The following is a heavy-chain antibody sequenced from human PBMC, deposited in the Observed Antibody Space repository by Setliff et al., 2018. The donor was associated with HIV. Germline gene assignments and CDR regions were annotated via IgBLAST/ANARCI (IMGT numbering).Heavy chain of an antibody. Sequence: PSETLSLTCTVSGGSISTYYWSWIRQPPGKGLEWIGYIYTSGSTNYNPSLKTRVTISIDTSKKQVSLKLSSVTAADTAVYYCARHANYDFWSGYWGYYFDYWGKGPRSPSPQ. V-gene: IGHV4-4*09. D-gene: IGHD3-3*01. CDR3: ARHANYDFWSGYWGYYFDY. J-gene: IGHJ4*03. CDR2: IYTSGST. CDR1: GGSISTYY.